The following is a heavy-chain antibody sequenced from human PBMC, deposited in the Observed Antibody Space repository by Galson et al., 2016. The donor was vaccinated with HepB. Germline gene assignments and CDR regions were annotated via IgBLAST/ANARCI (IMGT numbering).Heavy chain of an antibody. J-gene: IGHJ4*02. CDR1: GGSINNYF. D-gene: IGHD4-17*01. CDR2: IYDSGST. CDR3: ARLGRDYGVPHRIDF. Sequence: ETLSLTCTVSGGSINNYFWSWIRQTPGKRLEWIGYIYDSGSTNYNPSLKSRVTMSVDTSKNQFSLRLTSVTAVDTATYYCARLGRDYGVPHRIDFWGQGTLVTVSS. V-gene: IGHV4-59*01.